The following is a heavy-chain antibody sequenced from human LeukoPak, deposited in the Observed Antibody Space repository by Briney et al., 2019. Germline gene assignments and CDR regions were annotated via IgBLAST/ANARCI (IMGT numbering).Heavy chain of an antibody. CDR2: ISYDGSNK. CDR1: GFTFTSYA. D-gene: IGHD6-13*01. V-gene: IGHV3-30-3*01. Sequence: PGRSLRLSCTAPGFTFTSYAMHWVRQAPGKGLEWVAVISYDGSNKYYADSVKGRFTISRDNSKNTLYLQMNSLRAEDTAVYYCARARIAAAGTTPFDPWGQGTLVTVSS. CDR3: ARARIAAAGTTPFDP. J-gene: IGHJ5*02.